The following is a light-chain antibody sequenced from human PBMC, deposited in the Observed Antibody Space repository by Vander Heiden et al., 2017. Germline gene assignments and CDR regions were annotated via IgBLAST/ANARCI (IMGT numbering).Light chain of an antibody. CDR3: AAWDDSLSGHVV. V-gene: IGLV1-47*01. CDR2: RNN. J-gene: IGLJ2*01. CDR1: SSKIGSNY. Sequence: QSVLTPPPSASGTPGQRVTISCSGSSSKIGSNYVYCYQQLPGTAPKLLIYRNNQRPSGVPDRFSGSKSGTSASLAISGLRSEDEADYYCAAWDDSLSGHVVFGGGTKLTVL.